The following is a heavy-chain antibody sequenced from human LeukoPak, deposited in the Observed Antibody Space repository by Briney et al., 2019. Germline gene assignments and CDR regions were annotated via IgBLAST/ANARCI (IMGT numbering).Heavy chain of an antibody. CDR2: IYYSGST. CDR1: GGSISSYY. V-gene: IGHV4-59*01. CDR3: AREGHYFDY. Sequence: SETLSLTXTVSGGSISSYYWSWIQQPPGKGLEWIGYIYYSGSTNYNPSLKSRVTISVDTSKNQFSLKLSSVTAADTAVYYCAREGHYFDYWGQGTLVTVSS. J-gene: IGHJ4*02.